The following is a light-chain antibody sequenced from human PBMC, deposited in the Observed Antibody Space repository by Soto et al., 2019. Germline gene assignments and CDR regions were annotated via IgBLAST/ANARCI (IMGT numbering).Light chain of an antibody. Sequence: DIQVTQSPSSLSASVGDRVTITCQASQDITNYLNWYQQKPGKAPKLLIYKASTLKSGVPSRFSGSGSGTDFTLTISSLQPEDFATYYCQQSYSTPWTFGQGTKVDIK. V-gene: IGKV1-39*01. CDR2: KAS. CDR1: QDITNY. CDR3: QQSYSTPWT. J-gene: IGKJ1*01.